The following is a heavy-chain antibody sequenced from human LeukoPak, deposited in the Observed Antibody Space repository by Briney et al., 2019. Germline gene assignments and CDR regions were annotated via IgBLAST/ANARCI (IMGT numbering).Heavy chain of an antibody. J-gene: IGHJ6*02. CDR1: GGSFGDFY. CDR2: INLSGYT. D-gene: IGHD2/OR15-2a*01. Sequence: SETLSLTCAVSGGSFGDFYWSWIRQPPGKGLEWIGEINLSGYTNYYPPLKSRVTISVDTSKNQFSLRLSSVTAADTAVYYCARNDYFGINNGMDVWGQGTTVTVS. V-gene: IGHV4-34*01. CDR3: ARNDYFGINNGMDV.